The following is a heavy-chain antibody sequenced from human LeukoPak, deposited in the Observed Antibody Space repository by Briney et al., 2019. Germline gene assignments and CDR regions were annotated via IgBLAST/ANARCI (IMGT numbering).Heavy chain of an antibody. CDR2: ISGSGGST. J-gene: IGHJ4*02. Sequence: GGSLRLSCAASGFTFSSYAMSWVRQAPGKGLEWVSAISGSGGSTYYADSVKGRFTISRDNSKNTLYLQMNSLRAGDTAVYYCAKVRDILTGYYYPAPVFDYWGQGTLVTVSS. CDR3: AKVRDILTGYYYPAPVFDY. V-gene: IGHV3-23*01. CDR1: GFTFSSYA. D-gene: IGHD3-9*01.